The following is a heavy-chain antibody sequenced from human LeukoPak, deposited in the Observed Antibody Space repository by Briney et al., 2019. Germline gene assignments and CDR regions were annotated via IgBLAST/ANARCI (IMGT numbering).Heavy chain of an antibody. Sequence: PSETLSLTCTVSGGSISSYYWSWIPQPAGKGLEWIGRIYISGSTNYNPSLKSRVTMSVDTSKNQFSLKLSSVTAADTAVYYCARDRGTWNDDGFDYWGQGTLVTVSS. J-gene: IGHJ4*02. V-gene: IGHV4-4*07. D-gene: IGHD1-1*01. CDR3: ARDRGTWNDDGFDY. CDR1: GGSISSYY. CDR2: IYISGST.